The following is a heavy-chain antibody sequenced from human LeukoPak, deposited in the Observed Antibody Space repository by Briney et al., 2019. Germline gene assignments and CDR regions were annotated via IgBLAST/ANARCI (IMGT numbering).Heavy chain of an antibody. V-gene: IGHV4-39*07. CDR2: IYYSGST. CDR1: GGSISSSSYY. Sequence: PPETLSLTCTVSGGSISSSSYYCGWIRQPPGRGLERIGSIYYSGSTFYNPSLKSRVTISVDTSKNQFSLKLSSVTGADTAGYYCAREDYDFWSGTPARHAFDIWGQGTMVTASS. J-gene: IGHJ3*02. CDR3: AREDYDFWSGTPARHAFDI. D-gene: IGHD3-3*01.